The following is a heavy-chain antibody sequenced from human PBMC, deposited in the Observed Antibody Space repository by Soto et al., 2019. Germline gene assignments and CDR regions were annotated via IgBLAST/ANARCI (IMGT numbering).Heavy chain of an antibody. CDR2: ISAYNGNT. V-gene: IGHV1-18*01. Sequence: GTSVKVSCKASGYTFTSDGISWVRQAPGQGLEWMGWISAYNGNTNYAQKLQGRVTMTTDTSTSTAYMELRSLRSDDTAVYYCARDIRTTVRYYYYGMDVWGQGTTVTVSS. J-gene: IGHJ6*02. D-gene: IGHD4-4*01. CDR1: GYTFTSDG. CDR3: ARDIRTTVRYYYYGMDV.